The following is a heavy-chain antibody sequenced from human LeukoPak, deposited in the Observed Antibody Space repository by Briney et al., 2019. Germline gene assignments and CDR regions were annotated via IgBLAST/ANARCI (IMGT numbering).Heavy chain of an antibody. CDR2: IYYSGST. J-gene: IGHJ4*02. CDR3: ARTGYDILTGYRAKQYYFDY. Sequence: PSETLSLTCTVSGGSISNYNWSWIRQPPGKGLEWIGYIYYSGSTNYNPSLKSRVTISVDTSKNQFSLKLNSVTAADTAVYYCARTGYDILTGYRAKQYYFDYWGQGTLVTVSS. V-gene: IGHV4-59*01. D-gene: IGHD3-9*01. CDR1: GGSISNYN.